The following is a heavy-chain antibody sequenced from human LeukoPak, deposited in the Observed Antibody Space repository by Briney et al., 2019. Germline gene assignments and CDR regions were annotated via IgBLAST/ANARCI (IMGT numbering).Heavy chain of an antibody. J-gene: IGHJ3*02. D-gene: IGHD3-10*01. V-gene: IGHV4-4*07. CDR3: ARVEDYYGSGSYYTGAFDI. CDR2: IYTSGST. Sequence: SETLSLTCTVSGGSISSYYWSWIRQPAGKGLEWIGRIYTSGSTNYNPSLKSRVTMSVDTSKNQFSLKLSSVTAADPAVYYCARVEDYYGSGSYYTGAFDIWGQGTMVTVSS. CDR1: GGSISSYY.